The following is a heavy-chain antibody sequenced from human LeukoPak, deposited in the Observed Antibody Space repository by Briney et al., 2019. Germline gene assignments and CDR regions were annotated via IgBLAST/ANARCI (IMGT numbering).Heavy chain of an antibody. CDR2: ISAYNGNT. V-gene: IGHV1-18*01. CDR3: ARGLVLLWFGESIGAFDI. Sequence: ASVKVSCKASGYTFTSYDISWVRQAPGQGLEWMGWISAYNGNTNYAQKLQGRVTMTTDTSTSTAYMELRSLRSDDTAVYYCARGLVLLWFGESIGAFDIWGQGTMVTVSS. D-gene: IGHD3-10*01. CDR1: GYTFTSYD. J-gene: IGHJ3*02.